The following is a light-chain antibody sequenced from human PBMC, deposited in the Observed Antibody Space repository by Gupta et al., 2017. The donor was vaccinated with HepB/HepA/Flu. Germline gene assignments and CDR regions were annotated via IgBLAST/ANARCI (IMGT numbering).Light chain of an antibody. CDR3: HQYYTTPWT. Sequence: DIVMTQSPDSLAVSLGARATINCKSSQSLLYSSNNKNYLAWYQQKPGQPPKLLIYWASTRVSGVPDRFSGSGSGTDFTLTISSLQAEDVAVYHCHQYYTTPWTFGQGTKVEI. J-gene: IGKJ1*01. CDR2: WAS. CDR1: QSLLYSSNNKNY. V-gene: IGKV4-1*01.